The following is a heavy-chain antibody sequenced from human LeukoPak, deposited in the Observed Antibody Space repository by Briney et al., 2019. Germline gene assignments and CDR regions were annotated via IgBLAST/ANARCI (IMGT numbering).Heavy chain of an antibody. CDR3: ARLCGGDCYGDDAFDI. Sequence: SETLSLTCTVSGGSIISGSYYWSCIRQPAGKGLEWIGRIYTSGSTNYNPSLKSRVTISVDASKNQFSLKLSSVTAADTAVYYCARLCGGDCYGDDAFDIWAHGTMVTVSS. J-gene: IGHJ3*02. D-gene: IGHD2-21*02. CDR1: GGSIISGSYY. V-gene: IGHV4-61*02. CDR2: IYTSGST.